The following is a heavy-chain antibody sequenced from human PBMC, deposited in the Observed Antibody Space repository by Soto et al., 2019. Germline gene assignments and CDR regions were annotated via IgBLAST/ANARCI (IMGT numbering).Heavy chain of an antibody. J-gene: IGHJ4*02. D-gene: IGHD2-15*01. CDR1: GFNFGSYA. Sequence: QVQLVESGGGVVQPGTSLRLSCAASGFNFGSYAMHWVRQAPGKGLEGVATIWYDGSNKYYTGSVRGRFTISRDNSKNTVFLQMNSLRAEDTAVFYCVRGGGSASATLDYWGQGTLVTVSS. V-gene: IGHV3-33*01. CDR2: IWYDGSNK. CDR3: VRGGGSASATLDY.